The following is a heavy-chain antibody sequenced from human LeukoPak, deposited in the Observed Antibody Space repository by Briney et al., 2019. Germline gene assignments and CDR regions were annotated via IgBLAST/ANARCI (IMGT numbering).Heavy chain of an antibody. J-gene: IGHJ5*02. V-gene: IGHV4-59*08. D-gene: IGHD3-22*01. CDR1: GGSISSYY. Sequence: SETLSLTCTVSGGSISSYYWSWIRQPPGKGLEWIGYIYYSGSTNYNPSLKSRVTISVDTSKNQFSLKLISVTAADTAVYYCARHYHYYDSSGYYVSDWFDPWGQGTLVTVSS. CDR3: ARHYHYYDSSGYYVSDWFDP. CDR2: IYYSGST.